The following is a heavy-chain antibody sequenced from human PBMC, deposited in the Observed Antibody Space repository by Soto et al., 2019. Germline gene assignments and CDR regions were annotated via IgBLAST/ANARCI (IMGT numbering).Heavy chain of an antibody. D-gene: IGHD3-10*01. V-gene: IGHV1-3*01. Sequence: ASVKVSCKASGYTFTSYAMHWVRQAPGQRLEWMGWINAGNGNTKYSQKFQGRVTITRDTSASTAYMELSSLRSEDTAVYYCARGWFGELLSNIDFDYWGRGTLVTVSS. J-gene: IGHJ4*02. CDR3: ARGWFGELLSNIDFDY. CDR2: INAGNGNT. CDR1: GYTFTSYA.